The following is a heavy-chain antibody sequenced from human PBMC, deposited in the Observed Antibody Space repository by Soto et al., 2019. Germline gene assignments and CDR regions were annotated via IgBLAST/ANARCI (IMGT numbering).Heavy chain of an antibody. CDR3: ARDFAESDAFDI. CDR2: IWYDGSNK. J-gene: IGHJ3*02. CDR1: GFTFSSYG. V-gene: IGHV3-33*01. Sequence: QVQLMESGGGVVPPGRSLRLSCAASGFTFSSYGMHWVRQAPGKGLEWVAVIWYDGSNKYYADSVKGRFAISRDNSKNTLYLQMNSLRAEDTAVYYCARDFAESDAFDIWGQGTMVSVSS.